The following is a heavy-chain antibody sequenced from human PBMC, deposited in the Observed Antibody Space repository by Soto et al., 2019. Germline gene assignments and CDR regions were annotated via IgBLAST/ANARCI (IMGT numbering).Heavy chain of an antibody. V-gene: IGHV4-4*07. CDR2: IFSSGST. J-gene: IGHJ5*02. D-gene: IGHD2-21*02. CDR3: ARDQGVVVTADNWFDP. CDR1: GGSITDYS. Sequence: SETRSLTCTVSGGSITDYSWVWIRQPAGKGLEWIGRIFSSGSTNYNPSLKGRITMSLDTSKNQFSLKLNSATATDTAVYFCARDQGVVVTADNWFDPWGQGILVTVSS.